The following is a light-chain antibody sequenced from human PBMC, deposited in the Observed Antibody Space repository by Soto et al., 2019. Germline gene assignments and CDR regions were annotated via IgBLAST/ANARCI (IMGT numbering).Light chain of an antibody. J-gene: IGLJ1*01. V-gene: IGLV2-14*01. CDR2: HVS. CDR1: GSDVGGYNY. Sequence: QSALTQPASVSGSPGQSITISCTGTGSDVGGYNYVSWYQQYPGKVPKLMIYHVSNRPSGVSNRFSGSKSGNTASLTISGLQAEDEADYYCSSYTGANTHVFGTGTKVTVL. CDR3: SSYTGANTHV.